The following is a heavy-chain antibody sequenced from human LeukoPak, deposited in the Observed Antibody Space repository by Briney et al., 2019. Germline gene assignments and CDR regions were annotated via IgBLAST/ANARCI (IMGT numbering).Heavy chain of an antibody. CDR2: INHSGST. CDR3: ARSPSPVLRYFDWSPGWFDP. D-gene: IGHD3-9*01. CDR1: GGSFSGYY. J-gene: IGHJ5*02. V-gene: IGHV4-34*01. Sequence: PSETLSLTCAVYGGSFSGYYWSWIRQPPGKGLEWIGEINHSGSTNYNPSLKSRVSISVDTSKNQFSLKLSSVTAADTAVYYCARSPSPVLRYFDWSPGWFDPWGQGTLVTVSS.